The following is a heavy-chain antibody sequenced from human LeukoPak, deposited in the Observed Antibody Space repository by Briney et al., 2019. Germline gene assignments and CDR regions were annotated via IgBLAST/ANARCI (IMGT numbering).Heavy chain of an antibody. Sequence: SETLSLTCTVSGGSISSYYWSWIRQPPGKGLEWIGYIYYSGSTNYNPSLKSRVTISVDTSKNRFSLKLSSVTAADTAVYYCARGVTNVDAFDIWGQGTMVTVSS. J-gene: IGHJ3*02. CDR1: GGSISSYY. CDR2: IYYSGST. D-gene: IGHD2-21*02. CDR3: ARGVTNVDAFDI. V-gene: IGHV4-59*01.